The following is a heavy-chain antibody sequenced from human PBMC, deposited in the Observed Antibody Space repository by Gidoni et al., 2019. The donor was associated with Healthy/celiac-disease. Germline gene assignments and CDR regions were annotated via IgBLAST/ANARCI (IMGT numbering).Heavy chain of an antibody. D-gene: IGHD6-19*01. CDR1: GGSISSYY. CDR3: ARETAVAGRFDY. CDR2: IYYSGST. V-gene: IGHV4-59*01. Sequence: QVQLQESGPGLVKPSETLSLTCTVSGGSISSYYWSWIRQPPGKGLEWIGYIYYSGSTNYNPSLKSRVTISVDTSKNQFSLKLSSVTAADTAVYYCARETAVAGRFDYWGQGTLVTVSS. J-gene: IGHJ4*02.